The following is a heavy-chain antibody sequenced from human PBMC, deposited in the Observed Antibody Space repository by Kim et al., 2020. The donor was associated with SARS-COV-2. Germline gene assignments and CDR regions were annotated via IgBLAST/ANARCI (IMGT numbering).Heavy chain of an antibody. CDR2: ITWDGATT. CDR3: AKDYAIRSLYYIDL. D-gene: IGHD3-10*01. V-gene: IGHV3-43*01. CDR1: GFTFEYYT. Sequence: GGSLRLSCAASGFTFEYYTMHWVRQAPGKGLEWVSLITWDGATTYYADSVKGRFTISRDNTNNALYLQMHSLTTDDTALYYCAKDYAIRSLYYIDLWGQG. J-gene: IGHJ1*01.